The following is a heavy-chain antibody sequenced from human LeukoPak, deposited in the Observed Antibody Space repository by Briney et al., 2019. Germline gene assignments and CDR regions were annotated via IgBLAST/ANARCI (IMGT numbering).Heavy chain of an antibody. V-gene: IGHV3-30-3*01. CDR1: GFTFSSYA. J-gene: IGHJ3*02. CDR2: ISYDGSNK. D-gene: IGHD1-26*01. Sequence: GGSLRLSCAASGFTFSSYAMHWVRQAPGKGLEWVAVISYDGSNKYYADSVKGRFTISRDNSKSTLYLQMNSLRAEDTAVYYCAGGWELGLDIWGQGTMVTVSS. CDR3: AGGWELGLDI.